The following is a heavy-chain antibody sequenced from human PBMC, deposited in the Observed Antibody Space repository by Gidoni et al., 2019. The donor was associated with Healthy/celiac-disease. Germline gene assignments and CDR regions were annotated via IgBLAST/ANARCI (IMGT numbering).Heavy chain of an antibody. Sequence: QVQLVQSGAEVKKPGASVKVSCKASGYTFTRYAMHWVRQAPGQRLKCIGWINAGNGNTKYSQKFQGRVTITRDTSASTAYMELSSLRSEDTAVYYCARDSSAHSSSPYYYYYGMDVWGQGTTVTVSS. CDR2: INAGNGNT. CDR3: ARDSSAHSSSPYYYYYGMDV. CDR1: GYTFTRYA. D-gene: IGHD6-6*01. V-gene: IGHV1-3*01. J-gene: IGHJ6*02.